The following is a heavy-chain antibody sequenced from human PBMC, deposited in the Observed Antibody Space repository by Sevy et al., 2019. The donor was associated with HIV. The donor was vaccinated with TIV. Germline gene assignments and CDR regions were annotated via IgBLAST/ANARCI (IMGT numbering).Heavy chain of an antibody. CDR2: INHSGST. Sequence: ESLKISCAASGFTFSSYWMHWVRQAPGKGLEWIWEINHSGSTNYNPSLKSRVTISVDTSKNQFSLKLSSVTAADTAVYYCARTAWSSDYYYYGMDVWGQGTTVTVSS. CDR3: ARTAWSSDYYYYGMDV. V-gene: IGHV4-34*01. D-gene: IGHD1-26*01. CDR1: GFTFSSYW. J-gene: IGHJ6*02.